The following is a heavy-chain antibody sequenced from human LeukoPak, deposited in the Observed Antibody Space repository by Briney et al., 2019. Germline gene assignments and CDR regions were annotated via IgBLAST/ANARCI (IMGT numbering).Heavy chain of an antibody. V-gene: IGHV4-59*01. Sequence: SETLSPTCTVSGGSISSYYWSWIRQPPGKGLEWIGYIYYSGSTNYNPSLKSRVTISVDTSKNQFSLKLSSVTAADTAVYYCARLARRSWFDPWGQGTLVTVSS. CDR3: ARLARRSWFDP. J-gene: IGHJ5*02. CDR2: IYYSGST. CDR1: GGSISSYY.